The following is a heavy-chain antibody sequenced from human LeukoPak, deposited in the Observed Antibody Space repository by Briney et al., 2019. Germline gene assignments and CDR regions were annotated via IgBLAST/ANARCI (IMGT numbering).Heavy chain of an antibody. CDR1: GYSISSGYY. J-gene: IGHJ4*02. V-gene: IGHV4-38-2*02. D-gene: IGHD1-26*01. Sequence: PSETLSLTCAVSGYSISSGYYWGWIRQPPGKGLEWIGSIYHSGSTYYNPSLKSRVTISVDTSKNQFSLKLSSVTAADTAVYYCARDSAGVVGAIYFDYWGQGTLVTVSS. CDR3: ARDSAGVVGAIYFDY. CDR2: IYHSGST.